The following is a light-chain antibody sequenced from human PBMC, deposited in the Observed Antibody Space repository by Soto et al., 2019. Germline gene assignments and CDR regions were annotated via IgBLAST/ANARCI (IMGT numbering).Light chain of an antibody. CDR3: QNYNSYSEA. V-gene: IGKV1-5*03. J-gene: IGKJ1*01. CDR2: KAS. Sequence: DIQMTQSPSTLSGSVGDRVTITCRASQTISSWLASYQQKPGKAPKLLIYKASTLKSGVPSRFSGSGSGTEFTLTISSLQPDDFATYYCQNYNSYSEALGQGTKV. CDR1: QTISSW.